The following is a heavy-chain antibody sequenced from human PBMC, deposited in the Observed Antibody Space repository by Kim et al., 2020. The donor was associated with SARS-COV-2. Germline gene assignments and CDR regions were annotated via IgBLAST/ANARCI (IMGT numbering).Heavy chain of an antibody. Sequence: NYNPSLKSRVTIAVDTSKNQLTLKLSSVTAADTAVYYCARAYSSSWYFDYWGQGTLVTVSS. J-gene: IGHJ4*02. CDR3: ARAYSSSWYFDY. D-gene: IGHD6-13*01. V-gene: IGHV4-59*01.